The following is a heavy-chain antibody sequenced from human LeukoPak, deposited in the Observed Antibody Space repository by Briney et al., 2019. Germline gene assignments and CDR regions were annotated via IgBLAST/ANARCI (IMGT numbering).Heavy chain of an antibody. CDR1: GFTFSDYY. CDR2: ISPSGTTM. Sequence: KPGGSLRLSCAASGFTFSDYYMSWIRQAPGKGLEWVSYISPSGTTMFYADSVKGRFTISRDNAKSSLSLQMNSLRAEDSAVYYWERYKGLGVRGQGTLVTVSS. J-gene: IGHJ4*02. D-gene: IGHD3-3*01. CDR3: ERYKGLGV. V-gene: IGHV3-11*01.